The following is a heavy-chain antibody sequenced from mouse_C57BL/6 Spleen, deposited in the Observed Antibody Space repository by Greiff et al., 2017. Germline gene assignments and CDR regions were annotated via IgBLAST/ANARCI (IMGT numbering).Heavy chain of an antibody. CDR2: IYPGSGST. CDR1: GYTFTSYW. J-gene: IGHJ1*03. Sequence: VQLQQPGAELVKPGASVKMSCKASGYTFTSYWITWVKQRPGQGLEWIGDIYPGSGSTNYNEKFKSKATLTVETSSSTAYMQLSSLTSEDSAVYYCARQYYGSRYFDVWGTGTTVTVSS. V-gene: IGHV1-55*01. D-gene: IGHD1-1*01. CDR3: ARQYYGSRYFDV.